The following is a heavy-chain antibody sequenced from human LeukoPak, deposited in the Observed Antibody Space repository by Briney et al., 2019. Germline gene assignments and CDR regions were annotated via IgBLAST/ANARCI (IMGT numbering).Heavy chain of an antibody. CDR3: ASRSSLDY. CDR1: GGSFSGYY. D-gene: IGHD6-6*01. V-gene: IGHV4-34*01. Sequence: SETLSLTCAVYGGSFSGYYWSWIRQPPGKGLEWIGEINHSGGTNYNPSLKSRVTISVDTSKNQFSLKLSSVTAADTAVYYCASRSSLDYWGQGTLVTVSS. J-gene: IGHJ4*02. CDR2: INHSGGT.